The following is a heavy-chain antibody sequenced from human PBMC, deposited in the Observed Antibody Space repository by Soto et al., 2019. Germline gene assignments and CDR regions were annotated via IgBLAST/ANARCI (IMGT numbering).Heavy chain of an antibody. CDR2: ISWNSGNI. J-gene: IGHJ2*01. Sequence: EVQLVESGGGLVQPGRSLRLSCAASGFTFDDYAMNWVRQAPGKGLEWVSSISWNSGNIVYADSVKGRFTISRDNAKNSLYLQMSSLRAEDTAFYYCAKGHTTSGFSYFDLWGRGVLVTVSS. V-gene: IGHV3-9*01. CDR3: AKGHTTSGFSYFDL. D-gene: IGHD1-1*01. CDR1: GFTFDDYA.